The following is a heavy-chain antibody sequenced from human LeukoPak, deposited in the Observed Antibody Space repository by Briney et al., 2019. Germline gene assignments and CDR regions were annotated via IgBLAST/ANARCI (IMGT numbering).Heavy chain of an antibody. D-gene: IGHD1-26*01. CDR2: ISAYNGNT. Sequence: GASVKVSCKASGYTFTSYGISWVRQAPGQGLEWMGWISAYNGNTNYAQKLQGRVTMTTDTSTSTAYMELRSLRSDDTAVYYCARVPGGWELLTDAFDIWGQGTMVTVSS. CDR1: GYTFTSYG. V-gene: IGHV1-18*01. J-gene: IGHJ3*02. CDR3: ARVPGGWELLTDAFDI.